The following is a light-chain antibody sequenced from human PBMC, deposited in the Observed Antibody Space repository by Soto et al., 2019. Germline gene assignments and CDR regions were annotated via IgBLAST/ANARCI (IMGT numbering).Light chain of an antibody. Sequence: EIGMTQSPATLSVSPGERGTLSCRAIQSVSSNLAWYQQKPGQAPRLLIYGASSRATGIPDRFSGSGSGTDFTLTISRLEPEDFAVYYCQQYGSSLWTFGQGTKVDIK. V-gene: IGKV3-20*01. CDR3: QQYGSSLWT. CDR2: GAS. J-gene: IGKJ1*01. CDR1: QSVSSN.